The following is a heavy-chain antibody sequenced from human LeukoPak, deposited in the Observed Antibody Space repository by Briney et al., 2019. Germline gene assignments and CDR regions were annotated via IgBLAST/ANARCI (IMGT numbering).Heavy chain of an antibody. CDR2: TYYRSKWYN. Sequence: SQTLSLTCAISGDSVSSNSAAWNWIRQSPSRGLEWLGRTYYRSKWYNDYAVPVKSRVTINPDTSKNQFSLQLNSVTPEDTAVYYCARDAVAGRATPYYFDYWGQGTLVTVSS. V-gene: IGHV6-1*01. J-gene: IGHJ4*02. CDR3: ARDAVAGRATPYYFDY. CDR1: GDSVSSNSAA. D-gene: IGHD6-19*01.